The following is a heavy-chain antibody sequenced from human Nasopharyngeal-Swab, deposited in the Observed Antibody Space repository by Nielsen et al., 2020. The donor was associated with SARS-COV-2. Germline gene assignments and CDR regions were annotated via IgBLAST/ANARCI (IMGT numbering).Heavy chain of an antibody. D-gene: IGHD3-16*01. Sequence: GESMKLSCAVSGLTISRYWMSWVRQAPGKGLEWVANINEDGSKRYYMDSVKGRFTISRDNAKNFVYLEMNSLRVEDSALYYCARGGGSSPDFWGQGTLVIVSS. CDR2: INEDGSKR. J-gene: IGHJ4*02. V-gene: IGHV3-7*03. CDR1: GLTISRYW. CDR3: ARGGGSSPDF.